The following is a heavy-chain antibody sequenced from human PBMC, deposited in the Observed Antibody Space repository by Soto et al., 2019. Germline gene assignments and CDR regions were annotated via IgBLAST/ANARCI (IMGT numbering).Heavy chain of an antibody. CDR1: GGSISSYY. V-gene: IGHV4-59*01. J-gene: IGHJ4*02. Sequence: PSETLSLTCTVSGGSISSYYWSWVRQPPGKGLEWIGYIYYSGSTNYNPSLKSRVTISVDTSKNQFSLKLSSVTAADTAVYYCAIAYGGYAVYWGQGALVTVS. CDR3: AIAYGGYAVY. D-gene: IGHD5-12*01. CDR2: IYYSGST.